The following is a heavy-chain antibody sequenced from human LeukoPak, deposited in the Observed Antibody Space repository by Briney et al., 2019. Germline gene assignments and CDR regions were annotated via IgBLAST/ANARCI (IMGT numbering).Heavy chain of an antibody. V-gene: IGHV3-21*01. CDR3: ARGSAAAGTDY. CDR2: ISSSSSYI. D-gene: IGHD6-13*01. CDR1: GFTFSSYS. Sequence: GGSLRLSCAASGFTFSSYSMNWVRQAPGKGLEWVSSISSSSSYIYYADSVKGRFTISRDNAKNSLYLQMNSLRAEDTAVYYCARGSAAAGTDYWGQGTLVTVSS. J-gene: IGHJ4*02.